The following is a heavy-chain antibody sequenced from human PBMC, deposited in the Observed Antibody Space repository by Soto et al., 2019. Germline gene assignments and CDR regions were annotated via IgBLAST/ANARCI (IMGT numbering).Heavy chain of an antibody. CDR2: LFYTGST. D-gene: IGHD2-21*01. CDR3: ARRWGGTFDY. Sequence: VTVALTCTVSGHAISNTDYFSPWNRQTPWSDLQWIGSLFYTGSTNYNPSLKSRVTISVDTSKNQFSLKLSSVTAADTAVYYCARRWGGTFDYWGQGTLVTVSS. J-gene: IGHJ4*02. CDR1: GHAISNTDYF. V-gene: IGHV4-39*07.